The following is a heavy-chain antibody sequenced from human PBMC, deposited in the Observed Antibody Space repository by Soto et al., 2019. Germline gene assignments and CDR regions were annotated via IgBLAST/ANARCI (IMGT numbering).Heavy chain of an antibody. D-gene: IGHD2-8*01. CDR1: GGSISSSSYY. CDR2: IYYSRCT. CDR3: ARQGYSILDY. J-gene: IGHJ4*02. V-gene: IGHV4-39*01. Sequence: HLQLQESGPGLVKPSETLSLTCTVSGGSISSSSYYWGWIRQPPGKGLEWIGSIYYSRCTYFNPSLKSRVTISVDTSKKQFTLMQSSVIAADTAVYYCARQGYSILDYWGQGTLVTVSS.